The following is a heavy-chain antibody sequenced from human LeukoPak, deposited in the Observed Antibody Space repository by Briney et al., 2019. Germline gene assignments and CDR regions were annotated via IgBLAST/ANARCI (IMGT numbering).Heavy chain of an antibody. Sequence: SETLSLTCTVSGGSISSYYWSWIRQPPGKGLEWIGYIYYSGSTNYNPSLKSRVTISVDTSKNQFSLKLSSVTAADTAVYYCARTGITMVRGADYWGQGTLVTVSS. CDR1: GGSISSYY. D-gene: IGHD3-10*01. CDR2: IYYSGST. CDR3: ARTGITMVRGADY. J-gene: IGHJ4*02. V-gene: IGHV4-59*08.